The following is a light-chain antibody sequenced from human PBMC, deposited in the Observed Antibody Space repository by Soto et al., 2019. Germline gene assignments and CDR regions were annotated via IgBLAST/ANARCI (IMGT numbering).Light chain of an antibody. CDR1: QGISSY. CDR3: QQLNSYPPL. Sequence: DIQLTQSPSFLSASVGDRCTITCRASQGISSYLAWYQQKQGKXPKXXIYAASTLQSGVPSRFSGSGSGTELTITISSLQPEDFETYYCQQLNSYPPLFGQGTRLEIK. CDR2: AAS. J-gene: IGKJ5*01. V-gene: IGKV1-9*01.